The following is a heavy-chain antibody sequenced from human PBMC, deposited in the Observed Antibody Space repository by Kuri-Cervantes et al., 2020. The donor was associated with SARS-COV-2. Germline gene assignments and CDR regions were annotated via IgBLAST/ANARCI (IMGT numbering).Heavy chain of an antibody. J-gene: IGHJ3*02. D-gene: IGHD4-11*01. CDR2: IYYSGST. CDR3: ASSFPTTMTTFDI. V-gene: IGHV4-39*01. CDR1: GGSISSSSYY. Sequence: SDTLSLTCTVSGGSISSSSYYWGWIRQPPGKGLEWIGSIYYSGSTYYNPSLKSRVTISVDTSKNQFSLKLSSVTAANTAVYYCASSFPTTMTTFDIWGQETMVTVSS.